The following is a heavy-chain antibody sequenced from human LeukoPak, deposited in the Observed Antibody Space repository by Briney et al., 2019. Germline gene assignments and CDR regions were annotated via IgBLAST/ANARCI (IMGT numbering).Heavy chain of an antibody. J-gene: IGHJ4*02. Sequence: GGSLRLSCAASGFTVSSNYMSWVRQAPGKGLEWVSVIYGGGSTYYADSVKGRFTISRDNSKNTLYLQMNSLRAEDTAVFYCAREPAYTYYDSAGGPFDYWGQGTLVTVSS. D-gene: IGHD3-22*01. V-gene: IGHV3-53*01. CDR2: IYGGGST. CDR1: GFTVSSNY. CDR3: AREPAYTYYDSAGGPFDY.